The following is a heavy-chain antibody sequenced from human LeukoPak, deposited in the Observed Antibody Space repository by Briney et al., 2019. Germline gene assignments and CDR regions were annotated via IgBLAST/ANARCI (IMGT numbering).Heavy chain of an antibody. V-gene: IGHV2-5*02. D-gene: IGHD3-10*01. CDR2: IFWDDDK. CDR1: GFSLSTSGVG. CDR3: AYRPHYSGSGSYSFQH. Sequence: VSGPTLVNPTQTLTLTFSFSGFSLSTSGVGVGWIRQPPGKSLDWLAFIFWDDDKRYSPSLKSRLTITKDTSKNQVVLTMTNLDPVDTATYYCAYRPHYSGSGSYSFQHWGQGTLVTVSS. J-gene: IGHJ1*01.